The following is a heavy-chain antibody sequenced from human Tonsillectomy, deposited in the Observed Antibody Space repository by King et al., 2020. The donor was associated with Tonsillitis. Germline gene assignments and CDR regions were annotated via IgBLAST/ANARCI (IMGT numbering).Heavy chain of an antibody. CDR3: ARQVDYYCDSSGYQPPDY. CDR2: IYPGDSDT. CDR1: GYSFTSYW. D-gene: IGHD3-22*01. V-gene: IGHV5-51*01. Sequence: QLVQSGAEVKKPGESLKISCKGSGYSFTSYWIGWVRQMPGKGLEWMGIIYPGDSDTRYSPSFQGQVTISADKSISTAYLQWSSLKASDTAMYYCARQVDYYCDSSGYQPPDYWGQGTLVTVSS. J-gene: IGHJ4*02.